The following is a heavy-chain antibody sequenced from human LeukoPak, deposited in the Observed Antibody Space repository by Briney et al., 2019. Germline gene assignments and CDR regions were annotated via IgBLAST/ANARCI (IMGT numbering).Heavy chain of an antibody. V-gene: IGHV3-33*01. J-gene: IGHJ5*02. CDR1: GFTFSTYG. Sequence: GGSLRLSCAASGFTFSTYGMHWVRQAPGKGLEWVAVIWFDGSDEYYTDSVKGRFTISRDNSKNTLYLQMNSLRAEDTAVYYCARDPSMLVGSHSNWFDPWGQGTLVTVSS. CDR2: IWFDGSDE. CDR3: ARDPSMLVGSHSNWFDP. D-gene: IGHD1-26*01.